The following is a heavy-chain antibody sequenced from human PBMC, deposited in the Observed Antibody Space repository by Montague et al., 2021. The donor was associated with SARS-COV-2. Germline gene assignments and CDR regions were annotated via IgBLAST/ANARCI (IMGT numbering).Heavy chain of an antibody. V-gene: IGHV4-59*08. Sequence: SETLSITCTVSGGSITNDDWSWIRQPPGKGLEWIVNIFKNGDIDYNPSLSSRVIISVDTSKSQFSLKVTSVTAADTAAYYCARYYERSLDVWGQGTTVTVSS. J-gene: IGHJ6*02. D-gene: IGHD3-16*01. CDR1: GGSITNDD. CDR3: ARYYERSLDV. CDR2: IFKNGDI.